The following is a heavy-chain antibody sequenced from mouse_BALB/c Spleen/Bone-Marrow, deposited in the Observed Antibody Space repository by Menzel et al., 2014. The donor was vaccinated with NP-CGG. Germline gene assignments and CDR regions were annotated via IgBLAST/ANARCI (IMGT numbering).Heavy chain of an antibody. V-gene: IGHV1S126*01. CDR1: GYTFTSYW. J-gene: IGHJ4*01. D-gene: IGHD2-10*02. Sequence: VQLQESGAELVRPGASVKVSCKASGYTFTSYWINWVKQRPGQGHEWIGNIYPSDSYTNYNQNFKDKATLTVDKSSSTAYMQLCSPTSEDSAVYYCTRQYGNYYAMDYWGQGTSVTVSS. CDR3: TRQYGNYYAMDY. CDR2: IYPSDSYT.